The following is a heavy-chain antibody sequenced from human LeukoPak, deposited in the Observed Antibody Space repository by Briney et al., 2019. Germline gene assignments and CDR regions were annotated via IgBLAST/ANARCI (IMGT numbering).Heavy chain of an antibody. J-gene: IGHJ4*02. CDR2: IYYTGGT. D-gene: IGHD6-19*01. V-gene: IGHV4-59*08. Sequence: SETLSLTCTVSGGSIGSDYWTSIRQPPGKGLEYIGYIYYTGGTNYNPSLKSRVTISVDTSKNQFSLKLSSVTAADTAVYFCAKYGNSGWVIDNWGQGTLVTVSS. CDR3: AKYGNSGWVIDN. CDR1: GGSIGSDY.